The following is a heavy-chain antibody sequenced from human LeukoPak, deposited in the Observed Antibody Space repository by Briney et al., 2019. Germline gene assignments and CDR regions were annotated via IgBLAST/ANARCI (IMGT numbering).Heavy chain of an antibody. J-gene: IGHJ5*02. D-gene: IGHD6-19*01. CDR2: IYTSGST. V-gene: IGHV4-4*07. CDR1: GGSISSYY. CDR3: ASSIAVAGTNWFDP. Sequence: LETLSLTCTVSGGSISSYYWSWIRQPAGKGLEWIGRIYTSGSTNYNPSLKSRVTMSVDTSKNQFSLKLSSVTAADTAVYYCASSIAVAGTNWFDPWGQGTLVTVSS.